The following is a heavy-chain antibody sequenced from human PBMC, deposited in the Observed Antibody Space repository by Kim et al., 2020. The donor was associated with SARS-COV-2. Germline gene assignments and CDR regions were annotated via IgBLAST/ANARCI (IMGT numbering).Heavy chain of an antibody. CDR3: ARDKYGDYRFDY. V-gene: IGHV3-21*01. D-gene: IGHD4-17*01. Sequence: GGSLRLSCAASGFTFSSYSMNWVRQAPGKGLEWVSSISSSSSYIYYADSVKGRFTISRDNAKNSLYLQMNSLRAEDTAVYYCARDKYGDYRFDYWGQGTLVTVSS. CDR2: ISSSSSYI. CDR1: GFTFSSYS. J-gene: IGHJ4*02.